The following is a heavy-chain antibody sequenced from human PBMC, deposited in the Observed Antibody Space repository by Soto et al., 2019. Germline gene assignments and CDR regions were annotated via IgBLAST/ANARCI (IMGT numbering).Heavy chain of an antibody. J-gene: IGHJ4*02. D-gene: IGHD5-12*01. CDR3: ARPSGYGWGPPLQIDY. V-gene: IGHV4-39*01. Sequence: SETLSLTCTVSGGSISSSSYYWGWIRQPPGKGLEWIGSIYYSGSTYYNPSLKSRVTISVDTSKNQFSLKLSSVTAADTAVYYCARPSGYGWGPPLQIDYWGQGTLVTVSS. CDR2: IYYSGST. CDR1: GGSISSSSYY.